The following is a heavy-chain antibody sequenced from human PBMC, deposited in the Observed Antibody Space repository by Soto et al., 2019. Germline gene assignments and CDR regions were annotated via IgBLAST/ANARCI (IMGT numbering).Heavy chain of an antibody. J-gene: IGHJ4*02. CDR2: ISGSGGST. Sequence: PGGSLRLSCAASGFTFSSYAMSWVRQAPGKGLEWVSAISGSGGSTYYADSVKGRFTISRDNSKNTLYLQMNSLRAEDTAVYYCAKAFERSSIVLMVYAIDYSTGDLSYFDYWGQGTPVTVSS. V-gene: IGHV3-23*01. CDR1: GFTFSSYA. CDR3: AKAFERSSIVLMVYAIDYSTGDLSYFDY. D-gene: IGHD2-8*01.